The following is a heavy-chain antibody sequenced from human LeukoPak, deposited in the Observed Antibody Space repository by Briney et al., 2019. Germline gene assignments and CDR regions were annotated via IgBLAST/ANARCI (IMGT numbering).Heavy chain of an antibody. CDR1: GGSISSYY. CDR3: ARSSEYYFGP. D-gene: IGHD2/OR15-2a*01. CDR2: IYTSGSA. Sequence: PSETLSLTCTVSGGSISSYYWSWIRQPAGKGLEWIGRIYTSGSANYNPSLKSRVTMSLDTSKNQFSLRLTSMTTADTAVYYCARSSEYYFGPWGQGTLVTVSS. V-gene: IGHV4-4*07. J-gene: IGHJ5*02.